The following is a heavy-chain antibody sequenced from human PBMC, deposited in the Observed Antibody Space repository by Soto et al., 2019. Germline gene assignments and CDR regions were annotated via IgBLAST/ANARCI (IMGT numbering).Heavy chain of an antibody. J-gene: IGHJ6*02. V-gene: IGHV4-59*01. CDR2: IYNSGGS. CDR1: GGSISSYY. CDR3: ARTGGRYSSSYYFFVMDV. Sequence: SETLSLTCTVSGGSISSYYWSWIRQAPGEGLEQIGSIYNSGGSNYNPSLMSRVNITLDTPKNQLSLKLSSVTAADKAVYYCARTGGRYSSSYYFFVMDVWGPGATVTVSS. D-gene: IGHD5-18*01.